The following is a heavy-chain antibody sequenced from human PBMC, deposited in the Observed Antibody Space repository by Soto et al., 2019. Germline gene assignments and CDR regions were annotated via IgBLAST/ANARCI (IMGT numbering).Heavy chain of an antibody. Sequence: EVQLVESGGGLVKPGGSLRLSCAASGFTFSSYSMNWVRQAPGKGLEWVSSISSSSSYIYYADSVKGRFTISRDNAKNSLYRQRNSLRAEDTAVYYCARAPVTTQYGYWGQGTLVTVSS. CDR2: ISSSSSYI. CDR3: ARAPVTTQYGY. J-gene: IGHJ4*02. V-gene: IGHV3-21*01. CDR1: GFTFSSYS. D-gene: IGHD4-17*01.